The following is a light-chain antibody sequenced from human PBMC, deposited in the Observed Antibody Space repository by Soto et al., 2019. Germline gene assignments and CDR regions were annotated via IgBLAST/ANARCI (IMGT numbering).Light chain of an antibody. CDR2: EVS. Sequence: QSALTQTASVSGSPGQSITISCTGTSSDIGGYNYVSWYQQHPGKVPKLMIYEVSNRPSGVSTRFSGSNSGNTASLTISGLQAEDEADYYCSSYTSNNTPVFGTGTKVTVL. CDR1: SSDIGGYNY. V-gene: IGLV2-14*01. J-gene: IGLJ1*01. CDR3: SSYTSNNTPV.